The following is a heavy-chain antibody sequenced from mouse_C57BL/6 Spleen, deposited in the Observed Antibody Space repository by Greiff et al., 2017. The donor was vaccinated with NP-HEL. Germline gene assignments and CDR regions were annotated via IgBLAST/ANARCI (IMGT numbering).Heavy chain of an antibody. CDR1: GFTFNTYA. D-gene: IGHD2-10*01. V-gene: IGHV10-3*01. Sequence: DVHLVESGGGLVQPKGSLKLSCAASGFTFNTYAMHWVRQAPGKGLEWVARIRSKSSNYATYYADSVKDRFTISRDDSQSMLYLQMNNLKTEDTAMYYCVRDPYYGNWEAMDYWGQGTSVTVSS. CDR3: VRDPYYGNWEAMDY. J-gene: IGHJ4*01. CDR2: IRSKSSNYAT.